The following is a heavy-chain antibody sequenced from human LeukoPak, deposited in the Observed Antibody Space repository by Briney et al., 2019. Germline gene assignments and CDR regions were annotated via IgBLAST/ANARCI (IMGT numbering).Heavy chain of an antibody. CDR1: GYTFTSYY. V-gene: IGHV1-46*01. Sequence: ASVKVSCKASGYTFTSYYMHWVRQAPGQGLEWMGIINPSGGSTNYAQKFQGRVTITTDESTSTAYMELSSLRSEDTAVYYCARTDDYGDYDTYPDFDYWGQGTLVTVSS. CDR3: ARTDDYGDYDTYPDFDY. D-gene: IGHD4-17*01. CDR2: INPSGGST. J-gene: IGHJ4*02.